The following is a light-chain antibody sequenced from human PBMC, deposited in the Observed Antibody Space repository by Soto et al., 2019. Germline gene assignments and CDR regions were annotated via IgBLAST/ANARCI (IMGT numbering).Light chain of an antibody. V-gene: IGKV1-12*01. CDR1: QGISSW. J-gene: IGKJ5*01. Sequence: DIQMTQSPSSVSASVGDRVTMTCRASQGISSWLAWYKQKPGKAPKFLIYAASTLQSGVPSRCSGSGSGTDVTLTISSLTPEDFETYYCQQLTSYPITFGQGTRL. CDR2: AAS. CDR3: QQLTSYPIT.